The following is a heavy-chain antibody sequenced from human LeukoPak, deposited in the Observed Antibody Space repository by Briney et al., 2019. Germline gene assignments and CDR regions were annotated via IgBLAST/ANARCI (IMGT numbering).Heavy chain of an antibody. CDR2: ISSSSSTI. J-gene: IGHJ4*02. CDR1: GFTFSSYS. V-gene: IGHV3-48*01. CDR3: ARVGYTVPDY. D-gene: IGHD4-11*01. Sequence: GGSLRLSCAASGFTFSSYSMNWVRQAPGKGLEGGSYISSSSSTIYYADSVKGRFTISRDNAKNSLYLQMNSLRAEDTAVYYCARVGYTVPDYWGQGTLVTVSS.